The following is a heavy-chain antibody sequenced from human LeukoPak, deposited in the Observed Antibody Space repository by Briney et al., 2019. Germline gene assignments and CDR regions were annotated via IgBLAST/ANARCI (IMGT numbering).Heavy chain of an antibody. Sequence: SETLSLTCTVSGGSISSYYWSWIRQPPGKGLEWIGYIYSSGSTNYNPSLKSRITISVDTSKNQFSLKLSSVTAADTAVYYCARHRSVTPSFDFWGQGILVTVCS. D-gene: IGHD3-3*01. CDR1: GGSISSYY. V-gene: IGHV4-59*08. CDR2: IYSSGST. J-gene: IGHJ4*02. CDR3: ARHRSVTPSFDF.